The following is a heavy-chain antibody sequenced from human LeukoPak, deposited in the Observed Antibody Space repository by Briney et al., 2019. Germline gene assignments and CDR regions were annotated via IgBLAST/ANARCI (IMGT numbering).Heavy chain of an antibody. CDR1: GASINSYY. J-gene: IGHJ3*02. Sequence: SETLSLTCTVSGASINSYYWNWIRQPPGKGLEWIGYIYYSGSTNYNPSLKSRVTISVDTSKNQFSLKLSSVTAADTAVYYCARARLGYCSGGSCSRSAFDIWGQGTMVTVSS. CDR3: ARARLGYCSGGSCSRSAFDI. CDR2: IYYSGST. V-gene: IGHV4-59*01. D-gene: IGHD2-15*01.